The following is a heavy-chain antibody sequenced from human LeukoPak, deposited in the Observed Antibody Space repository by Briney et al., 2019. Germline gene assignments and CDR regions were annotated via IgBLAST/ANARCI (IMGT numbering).Heavy chain of an antibody. D-gene: IGHD2-2*01. J-gene: IGHJ4*02. CDR3: ARQAVPAAIFIVAEGYFDY. CDR1: GDSITSRDYY. CDR2: IYYSGST. Sequence: SSETLSLTCSVSGDSITSRDYYWSWIRQPPGKGLEWIGYIYYSGSTSYNPSLKSRVTISVDTSKNQFSLRLSSVTAADTAVYYCARQAVPAAIFIVAEGYFDYWGQGTLVTVSS. V-gene: IGHV4-30-4*08.